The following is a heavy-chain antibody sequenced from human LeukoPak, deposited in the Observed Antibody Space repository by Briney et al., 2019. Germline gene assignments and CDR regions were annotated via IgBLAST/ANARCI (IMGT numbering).Heavy chain of an antibody. D-gene: IGHD6-19*01. Sequence: SETLSLTCAVYGGSFSDYYWTWIRQPPGKGLEWIGEINHRGRTHYNPSLKSRVTISVDTSKKQFSLKLSSVTAADTAVYYCATYSTGFDIWGQGTVVTVSS. V-gene: IGHV4-34*01. J-gene: IGHJ3*02. CDR3: ATYSTGFDI. CDR1: GGSFSDYY. CDR2: INHRGRT.